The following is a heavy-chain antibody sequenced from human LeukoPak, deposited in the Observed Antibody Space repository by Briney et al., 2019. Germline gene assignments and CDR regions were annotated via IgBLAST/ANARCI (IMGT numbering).Heavy chain of an antibody. J-gene: IGHJ5*02. CDR1: AYTFTSYA. D-gene: IGHD1-26*01. CDR3: ARDLAGIVGVTAWFDP. V-gene: IGHV1-18*01. Sequence: ASVKVSCKASAYTFTSYAISWMRQAPGQGLEWMGWISVYNGNTNYAQKPQGRVTMTTDTSTNTAYMELRSLRFDDTAVYYCARDLAGIVGVTAWFDPWGQGTLVTVSS. CDR2: ISVYNGNT.